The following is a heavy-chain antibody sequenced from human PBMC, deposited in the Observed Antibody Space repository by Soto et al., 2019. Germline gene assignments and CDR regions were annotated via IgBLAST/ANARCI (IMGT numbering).Heavy chain of an antibody. V-gene: IGHV5-51*01. J-gene: IGHJ6*03. Sequence: GESLKISCKGSGYSFTSYWIGWVRQMPGKGLEWMGIIYPGDSDTRYSPSFQGQVTISADKSISTAYLQWSSLKASDTAMYYCATCGRGGRYYYYMDVWGKGTTVTVSS. CDR3: ATCGRGGRYYYYMDV. CDR2: IYPGDSDT. D-gene: IGHD1-26*01. CDR1: GYSFTSYW.